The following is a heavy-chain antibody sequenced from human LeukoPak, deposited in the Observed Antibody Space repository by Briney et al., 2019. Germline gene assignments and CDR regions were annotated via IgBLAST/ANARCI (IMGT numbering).Heavy chain of an antibody. Sequence: PGGSLRLSCAASGFTFSSYGMHWVRQAPGKGLEWVAVIWYDGSNKYYADSVKGRFTISRDNSKNTLYLQMNSLRAEDTAVYYCARGSVTTGPDYWGQGTLVTVSS. J-gene: IGHJ4*02. D-gene: IGHD4-17*01. CDR3: ARGSVTTGPDY. CDR1: GFTFSSYG. CDR2: IWYDGSNK. V-gene: IGHV3-33*01.